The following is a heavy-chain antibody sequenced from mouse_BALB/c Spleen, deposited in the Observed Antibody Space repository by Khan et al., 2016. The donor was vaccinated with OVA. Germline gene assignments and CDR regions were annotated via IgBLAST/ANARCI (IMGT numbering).Heavy chain of an antibody. CDR2: IWAGGST. Sequence: QVQLKESGPGLVAPSQSLSITCTVSGFSLTSYGVHWVRQPPGKGLEWLGVIWAGGSTNYNSALVSRLSISKDNSKSQVFLKMTSLQTDDTAIYYCARFYDPYYAIDYWGQGTSVTVSS. J-gene: IGHJ4*01. V-gene: IGHV2-9*02. D-gene: IGHD2-3*01. CDR3: ARFYDPYYAIDY. CDR1: GFSLTSYG.